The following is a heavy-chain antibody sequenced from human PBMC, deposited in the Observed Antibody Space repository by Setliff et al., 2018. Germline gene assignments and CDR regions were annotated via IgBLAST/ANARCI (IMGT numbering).Heavy chain of an antibody. CDR2: IYYSGST. CDR3: ARSKSSSGWLNWFDP. Sequence: SETLSLTCTVSGGSISSHYWNWIRQPPGKGLEWIGTIYYSGSTYYNPSLKSRVTISVDTSKNQFSLKLSSVTAADTAVYYCARSKSSSGWLNWFDPWGQGTLVTVSS. J-gene: IGHJ5*02. D-gene: IGHD6-19*01. CDR1: GGSISSHY. V-gene: IGHV4-59*11.